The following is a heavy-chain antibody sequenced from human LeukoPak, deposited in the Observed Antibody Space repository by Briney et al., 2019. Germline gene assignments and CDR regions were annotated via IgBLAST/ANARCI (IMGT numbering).Heavy chain of an antibody. CDR3: AKGSRGSCRGAYCYSFDN. CDR2: ISGSDPGT. CDR1: VFSFSTYA. V-gene: IGHV3-23*01. Sequence: GGFLRLLCAPSVFSFSTYAMSWVRQVPGKGLEWVSAISGSDPGTYYADSVKGRFTISRVNSRNTLYLQMNRLRVEDTAVYYCAKGSRGSCRGAYCYSFDNWGQRAVVTVSP. D-gene: IGHD2-21*02. J-gene: IGHJ4*02.